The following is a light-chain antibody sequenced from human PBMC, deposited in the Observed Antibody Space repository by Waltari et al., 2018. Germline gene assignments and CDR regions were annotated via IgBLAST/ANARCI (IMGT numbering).Light chain of an antibody. CDR2: SNN. Sequence: QSVLTQPPSASGTPGQRVTISCSGSSSNIGGNPLTWYQQLPGTPPKLLIYSNNERPSGVPDRFSGSKSGTSASLAISGLQSDDEADYYCAAWDDGMRGPVFGGGTKLTVL. V-gene: IGLV1-44*01. J-gene: IGLJ3*02. CDR1: SSNIGGNP. CDR3: AAWDDGMRGPV.